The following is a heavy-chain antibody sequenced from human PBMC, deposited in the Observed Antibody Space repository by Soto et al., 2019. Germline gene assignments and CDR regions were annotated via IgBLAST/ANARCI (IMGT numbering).Heavy chain of an antibody. D-gene: IGHD3-10*01. Sequence: QVQLVQSGAEVKKPGASVKVSCKASGYTFTSYGISWVRQAPGQGLEWMGWISAYNGNTNYAQKLQGRVTMTTDTSTSKAYIELRSLRSDDTAVYYCARGKEIVRGVIFFPDAFDIWGQGTMVTVSS. CDR2: ISAYNGNT. J-gene: IGHJ3*02. CDR3: ARGKEIVRGVIFFPDAFDI. V-gene: IGHV1-18*01. CDR1: GYTFTSYG.